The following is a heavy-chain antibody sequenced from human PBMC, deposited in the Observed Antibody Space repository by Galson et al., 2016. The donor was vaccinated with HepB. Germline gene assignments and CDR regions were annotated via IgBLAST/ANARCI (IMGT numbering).Heavy chain of an antibody. V-gene: IGHV3-7*01. Sequence: SLRLSCAASGFTSRNHWMSWVRQAPGKGLEWVAGISEDGRKKDYLGSVKGRFTISRDNAQNSLYLQMDNLRAEDTAVYYCAVTTSGTYGDAFDLWGQGTNVTVSS. CDR2: ISEDGRKK. CDR1: GFTSRNHW. D-gene: IGHD2-2*01. CDR3: AVTTSGTYGDAFDL. J-gene: IGHJ3*01.